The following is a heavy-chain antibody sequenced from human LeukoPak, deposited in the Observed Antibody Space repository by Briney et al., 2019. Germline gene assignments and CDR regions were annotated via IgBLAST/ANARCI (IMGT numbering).Heavy chain of an antibody. CDR2: INHSGST. D-gene: IGHD3-10*01. J-gene: IGHJ3*02. CDR1: GGSFSGYY. Sequence: SETLSLTCAVYGGSFSGYYWSWIRQPPGKGLEWIGEINHSGSTNYSPSLKSRVTISVDTSKNQFSLKLSSVTAADTAIYYCARGPDIWVGELGDAFDIWDHGTMVTVSS. V-gene: IGHV4-34*01. CDR3: ARGPDIWVGELGDAFDI.